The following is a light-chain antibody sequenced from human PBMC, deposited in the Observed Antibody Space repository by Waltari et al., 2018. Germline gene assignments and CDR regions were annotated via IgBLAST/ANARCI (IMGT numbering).Light chain of an antibody. J-gene: IGLJ1*01. CDR3: NSRKSRANPIFV. V-gene: IGLV3-19*01. CDR2: GEN. Sequence: SSELTQDPAVSVALGQTVTITCPGDSLRTYYVNWFQQKQGQAPILVNFGENNRPSGHPHRFASSNSGSTAALTITGAQAEDEADDYCNSRKSRANPIFVFGTGTKVTVL. CDR1: SLRTYY.